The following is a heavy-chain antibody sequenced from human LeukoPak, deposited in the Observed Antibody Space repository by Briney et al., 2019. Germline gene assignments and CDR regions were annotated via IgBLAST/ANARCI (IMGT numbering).Heavy chain of an antibody. D-gene: IGHD3/OR15-3a*01. J-gene: IGHJ4*02. CDR1: GFTFDDYG. CDR2: INWNGGST. V-gene: IGHV3-20*04. CDR3: VRDRDWGFDY. Sequence: GGSLSLSCAASGFTFDDYGMSWVRQAPGKGLEWVSGINWNGGSTGYADSVKGRFTLSRDNFKNTLSLQMNSLRSEDTAVYYCVRDRDWGFDYWGQGTLGTGSS.